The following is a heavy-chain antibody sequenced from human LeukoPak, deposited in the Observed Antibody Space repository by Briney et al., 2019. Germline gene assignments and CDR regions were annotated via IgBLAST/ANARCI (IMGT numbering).Heavy chain of an antibody. CDR1: GFIFSSYA. D-gene: IGHD3-3*01. CDR2: ISYDGRNT. V-gene: IGHV3-30*04. J-gene: IGHJ4*02. Sequence: GGSLRLSCAPSGFIFSSYAMHWVRQAPGAGLEWVAVISYDGRNTDYAHSVKGRFTTSRDNFKNALYLQMNSLRAEDTAVYYCARCRDYNLWSGSAVDCWGQGTLVTVSS. CDR3: ARCRDYNLWSGSAVDC.